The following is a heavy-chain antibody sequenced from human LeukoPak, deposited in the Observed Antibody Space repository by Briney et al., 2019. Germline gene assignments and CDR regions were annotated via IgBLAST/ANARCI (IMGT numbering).Heavy chain of an antibody. J-gene: IGHJ6*02. CDR3: ARSYTSRQDAMDV. CDR2: ISYDGSNK. CDR1: GFTFSSYG. D-gene: IGHD6-19*01. Sequence: GRSLRLSCAASGFTFSSYGMHWVRQAPGKGLEWVAVISYDGSNKYYADSVKGRFTISRDNSKNTLYLQMNSLRAEDTAVYYCARSYTSRQDAMDVWGQGTTVTVSS. V-gene: IGHV3-30*03.